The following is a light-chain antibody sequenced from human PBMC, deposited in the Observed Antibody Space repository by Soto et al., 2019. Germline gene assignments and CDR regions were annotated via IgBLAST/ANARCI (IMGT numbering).Light chain of an antibody. CDR3: QQYGSSHWT. V-gene: IGKV3-20*01. CDR1: QSVSSSY. J-gene: IGKJ1*01. CDR2: GAS. Sequence: EIVLTQSPATLSLSPGERAPLSCRASQSVSSSYLAWYQQKPGQAPRLLIYGASSRATGIPDRFSGSGSGTDFTLTISRLEPEDFAVYYCQQYGSSHWTFGQGTKVDIK.